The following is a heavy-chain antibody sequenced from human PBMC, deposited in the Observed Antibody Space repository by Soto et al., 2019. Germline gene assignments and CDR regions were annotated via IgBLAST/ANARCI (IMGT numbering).Heavy chain of an antibody. CDR1: RFTFSGSA. J-gene: IGHJ4*02. Sequence: GGSLRLSSAASRFTFSGSAMHWVRQASGKGVEWVGRIRSKANSYATAYAASVKGRFTSSRDDSKNTAYLQMNSLRTEDKAVYYCTSPSGWQGYWGQGTLVTVSS. CDR2: IRSKANSYAT. D-gene: IGHD6-19*01. CDR3: TSPSGWQGY. V-gene: IGHV3-73*01.